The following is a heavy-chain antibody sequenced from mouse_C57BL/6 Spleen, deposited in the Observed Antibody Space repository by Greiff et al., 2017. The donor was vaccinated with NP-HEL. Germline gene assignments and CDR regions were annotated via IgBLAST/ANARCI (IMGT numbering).Heavy chain of an antibody. D-gene: IGHD1-1*01. V-gene: IGHV1-55*01. J-gene: IGHJ2*01. CDR3: ARGITTVVAPYYFDY. Sequence: QVQLQQPGAELVKPGASVKMSCKASGYTFTSYWITWVKQRPGQGLEWIGDIYPGSGSTNYNEKFKSKATLTVDTSSSTAYMQLSRLTSEDSAVYYCARGITTVVAPYYFDYWGQGTTLTVSS. CDR2: IYPGSGST. CDR1: GYTFTSYW.